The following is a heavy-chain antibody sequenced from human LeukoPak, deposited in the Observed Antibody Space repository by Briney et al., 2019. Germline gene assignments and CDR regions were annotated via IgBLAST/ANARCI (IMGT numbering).Heavy chain of an antibody. Sequence: SETLSLTCSVSGVSISDNNFYWAWIRQPPGKGLEWIGIFYYSGGTYYNPSLQSRVTISGDTSKNLFSLHLRSATVADTAIYFCAGMSFAFDPSFFDYWGHGALVPVSS. J-gene: IGHJ4*01. V-gene: IGHV4-39*01. D-gene: IGHD3-3*01. CDR2: FYYSGGT. CDR3: AGMSFAFDPSFFDY. CDR1: GVSISDNNFY.